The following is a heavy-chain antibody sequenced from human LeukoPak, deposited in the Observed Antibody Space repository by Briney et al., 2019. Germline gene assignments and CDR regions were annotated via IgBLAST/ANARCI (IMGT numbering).Heavy chain of an antibody. D-gene: IGHD3-10*01. CDR1: GGSFSGYY. CDR2: INHSGST. Sequence: KPSETLSLTCAVYGGSFSGYYWSWIRQPPGKGLEWIGEINHSGSTNYNPPLKSRVTISVDTSKNQFSLKLSSVTAADTAVYYCARVVGVLLWFGELRWDSYFDYWGQGTLVTV. CDR3: ARVVGVLLWFGELRWDSYFDY. J-gene: IGHJ4*02. V-gene: IGHV4-34*01.